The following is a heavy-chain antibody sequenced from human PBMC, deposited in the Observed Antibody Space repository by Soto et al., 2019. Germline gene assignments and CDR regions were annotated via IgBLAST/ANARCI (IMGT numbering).Heavy chain of an antibody. V-gene: IGHV4-39*01. CDR1: GGSISSSSYY. Sequence: SETLSLTCTVSGGSISSSSYYWGWIRQPPGKGLEWIGSIYYSGSTYYNPSLKSRVTISVDTSKNQFSLKLSSVTAADTAVYYCATHSVASYDYWGQGTLVTVSS. CDR2: IYYSGST. D-gene: IGHD5-12*01. J-gene: IGHJ4*02. CDR3: ATHSVASYDY.